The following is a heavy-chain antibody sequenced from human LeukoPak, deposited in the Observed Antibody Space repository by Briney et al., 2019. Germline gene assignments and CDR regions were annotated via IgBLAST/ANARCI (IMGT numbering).Heavy chain of an antibody. D-gene: IGHD2-2*01. V-gene: IGHV4-34*01. Sequence: PSETLSLTCAVYGGSFSGYYWSWIRQPPGKGLEWIGEINHSGSTNYNPSLKSRVTISVDTSKNQFSLKLSSVTAADTAVYYCARGGYCSSTSCPDEHFDYWSQGTLVTSSS. J-gene: IGHJ4*02. CDR1: GGSFSGYY. CDR2: INHSGST. CDR3: ARGGYCSSTSCPDEHFDY.